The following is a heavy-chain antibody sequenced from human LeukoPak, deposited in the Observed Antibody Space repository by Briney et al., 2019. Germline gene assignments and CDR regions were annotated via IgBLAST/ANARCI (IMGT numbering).Heavy chain of an antibody. CDR1: GFTFRSYA. V-gene: IGHV3-30*03. CDR3: ARDLLALGSGGRFWFALDL. D-gene: IGHD6-19*01. CDR2: ISYDGGSE. Sequence: PGGSLRLSCVGSGFTFRSYAMHWVRQAPGKGLEWMAAISYDGGSESYADAVRGRFTISRDNSKNILSLQMSNLTSGDTAFYYCARDLLALGSGGRFWFALDLWGQGTWVTVSS. J-gene: IGHJ3*01.